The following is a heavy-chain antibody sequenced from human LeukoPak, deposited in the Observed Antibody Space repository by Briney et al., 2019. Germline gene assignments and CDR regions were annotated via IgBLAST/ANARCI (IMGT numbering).Heavy chain of an antibody. V-gene: IGHV1-69*05. CDR2: IIPIFGTA. CDR3: ARAPVTPTYPALNWFDP. D-gene: IGHD2-2*01. CDR1: GGTFSSYA. J-gene: IGHJ5*02. Sequence: VASVKVSCKASGGTFSSYAISWVRQAPGQGLEWMGGIIPIFGTANYAQKFQGRVTITTDESTSTAYMELSSLRSEDTAVYYCARAPVTPTYPALNWFDPWGQGTLVTVSS.